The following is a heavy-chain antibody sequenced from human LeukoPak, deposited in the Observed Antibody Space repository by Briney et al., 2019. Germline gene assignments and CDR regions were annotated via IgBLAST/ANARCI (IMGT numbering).Heavy chain of an antibody. CDR3: ARYRGDGYNLNWFDP. J-gene: IGHJ5*02. CDR2: SYYSGST. V-gene: IGHV4-39*01. CDR1: GVSISSSSYY. D-gene: IGHD5-24*01. Sequence: PSETLSLTCTVSGVSISSSSYYWGWIRQPPGKGLEWIGSSYYSGSTYNNPSLESRDTISVDTSKNQFSLKLSSVTAADTAVYYCARYRGDGYNLNWFDPWGQGTLVTVSS.